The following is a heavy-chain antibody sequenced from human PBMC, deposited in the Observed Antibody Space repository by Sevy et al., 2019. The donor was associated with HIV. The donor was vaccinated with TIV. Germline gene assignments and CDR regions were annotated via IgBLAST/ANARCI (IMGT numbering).Heavy chain of an antibody. Sequence: GESLKISCKGSAYTFTTHWIGWVRQMPGKGLEWMGIMSPGDCDPRYSPCFQGQVTMSVDKSVSTAYLQWHSLETSDTAIYYCARLDSYSIGWSPRYYFDYWGQGTLVTVSS. V-gene: IGHV5-51*01. J-gene: IGHJ4*02. D-gene: IGHD6-19*01. CDR3: ARLDSYSIGWSPRYYFDY. CDR1: AYTFTTHW. CDR2: MSPGDCDP.